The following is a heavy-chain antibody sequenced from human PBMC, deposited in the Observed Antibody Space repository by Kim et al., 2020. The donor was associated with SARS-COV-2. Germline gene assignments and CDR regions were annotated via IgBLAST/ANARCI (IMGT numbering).Heavy chain of an antibody. CDR2: INHSGST. D-gene: IGHD5-12*01. Sequence: SETLSLTCAVYGGSFSGYYWSWIRQPPGKGLEWIGEINHSGSTNYNPSLKSRVTISVDTSKNQFSLKLSSVTAADTAVYYCARPRRDGYAKKVPYFDYWGQGTLVTVSS. J-gene: IGHJ4*02. V-gene: IGHV4-34*01. CDR3: ARPRRDGYAKKVPYFDY. CDR1: GGSFSGYY.